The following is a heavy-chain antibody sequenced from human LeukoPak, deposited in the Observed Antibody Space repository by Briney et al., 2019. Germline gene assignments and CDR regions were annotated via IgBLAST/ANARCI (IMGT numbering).Heavy chain of an antibody. J-gene: IGHJ3*02. Sequence: ASVKVSCKASGGTFSSYTISWVRQAPGQGLEWMGRIFPILGIANYAQKFQGRVTITADKSTSTAYMELSSLRSEDTAAYYCARDPAGGTDAFDIWGQGTMVTVSS. CDR1: GGTFSSYT. CDR3: ARDPAGGTDAFDI. D-gene: IGHD2-15*01. CDR2: IFPILGIA. V-gene: IGHV1-69*04.